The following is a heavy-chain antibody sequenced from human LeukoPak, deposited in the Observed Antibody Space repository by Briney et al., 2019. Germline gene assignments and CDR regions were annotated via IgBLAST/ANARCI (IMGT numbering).Heavy chain of an antibody. D-gene: IGHD6-19*01. CDR2: IHYDGPEK. J-gene: IGHJ4*02. CDR3: AKDVVGHQWVENY. V-gene: IGHV3-30*02. Sequence: GGSLRLSCAASGFIFSNYGMHWVRQAPGKGLEWVAFIHYDGPEKYYGDSVRGRFTISRDNSKNTVYLQMNSLRVEDTAVYYCAKDVVGHQWVENYWGQGTLVTVSS. CDR1: GFIFSNYG.